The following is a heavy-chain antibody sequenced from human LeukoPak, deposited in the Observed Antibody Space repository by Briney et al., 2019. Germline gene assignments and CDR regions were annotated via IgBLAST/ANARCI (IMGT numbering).Heavy chain of an antibody. V-gene: IGHV3-66*01. J-gene: IGHJ4*02. CDR2: IYSGGST. D-gene: IGHD6-19*01. CDR1: GFTVSSNY. CDR3: ARDSSGWNFDY. Sequence: GGSLRLSCSASGFTVSSNYMSWVRQAPGKGLEWVSVIYSGGSTYYADSVKGRFTISRDNSKNTLYLQMNSLRAEDTAVYYCARDSSGWNFDYWGQGTLVTVSS.